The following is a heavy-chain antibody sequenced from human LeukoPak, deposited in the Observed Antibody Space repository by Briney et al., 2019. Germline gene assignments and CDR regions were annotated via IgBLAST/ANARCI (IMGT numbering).Heavy chain of an antibody. D-gene: IGHD2-2*01. CDR1: GGSISSRPYY. CDR3: ATIVEAAARGFFDY. Sequence: SDTLSLTCTLSGGSISSRPYYCARIRQPPGQGLEYIGSIYYSGNTYYNPSLKSRVNMAVDTSKNQFSLKLSSVTAADTAVYYCATIVEAAARGFFDYWVQGTLVTVSS. J-gene: IGHJ4*02. CDR2: IYYSGNT. V-gene: IGHV4-39*01.